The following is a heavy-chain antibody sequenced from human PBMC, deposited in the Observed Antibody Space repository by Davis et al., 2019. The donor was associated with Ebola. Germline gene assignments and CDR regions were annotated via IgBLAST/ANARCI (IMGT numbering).Heavy chain of an antibody. CDR1: GFTFSSYA. Sequence: GESLKISCAASGFTFSSYAMHWVRQAPGKGLEWVAVISYDGSNKYYADSVKGRFTISRDNSKNTLYLQMNSLRAEDTAVYYCARPARYCTNGVCPYYYYYYGMDVWGQGTTVTVSS. V-gene: IGHV3-30*04. D-gene: IGHD2-8*01. CDR2: ISYDGSNK. CDR3: ARPARYCTNGVCPYYYYYYGMDV. J-gene: IGHJ6*02.